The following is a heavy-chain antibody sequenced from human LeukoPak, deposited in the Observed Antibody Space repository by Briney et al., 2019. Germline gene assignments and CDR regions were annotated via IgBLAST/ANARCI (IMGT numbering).Heavy chain of an antibody. CDR3: ATTSPSKY. CDR1: GFTFSSSG. V-gene: IGHV3-48*01. CDR2: ISGTSGSI. Sequence: PGGSLRLSCSVSGFTFSSSGMNWVRQAPGRWLEWISYISGTSGSIYYADSVKGRFTISRDNAKKSLYLQMNSLRAEDTALYYCATTSPSKYWGQGTLVTVSS. J-gene: IGHJ4*02. D-gene: IGHD1-1*01.